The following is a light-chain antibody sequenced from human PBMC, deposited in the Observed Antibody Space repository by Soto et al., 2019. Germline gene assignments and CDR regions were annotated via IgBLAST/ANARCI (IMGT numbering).Light chain of an antibody. CDR2: EDN. Sequence: NFMLTQPHSVSESPGKTVTISCTRSSGSIASNYVQWYQQRPGSAPTTVIYEDNQRPSGVPDRFSGSIDSSSNSASLTISGLKTEDEADYYCQSYDSSNLLVVFGGGTKLTV. CDR1: SGSIASNY. CDR3: QSYDSSNLLVV. J-gene: IGLJ2*01. V-gene: IGLV6-57*04.